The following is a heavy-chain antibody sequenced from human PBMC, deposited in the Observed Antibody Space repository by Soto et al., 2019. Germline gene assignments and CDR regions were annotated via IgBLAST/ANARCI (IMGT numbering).Heavy chain of an antibody. CDR1: GFTFSTYK. CDR2: ISSSSSTI. Sequence: GWSLRLSCAASGFTFSTYKMNWVRQAPGKGLEWVSYISSSSSTIYYADSVKGRFTISRDNAKNSLYLQMNSLRDEDTAVYYCARDAYDYDDTSGYYRHWGQGT. V-gene: IGHV3-48*02. J-gene: IGHJ4*02. D-gene: IGHD3-22*01. CDR3: ARDAYDYDDTSGYYRH.